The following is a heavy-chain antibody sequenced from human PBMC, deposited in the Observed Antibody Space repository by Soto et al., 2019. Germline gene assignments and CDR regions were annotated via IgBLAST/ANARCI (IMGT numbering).Heavy chain of an antibody. D-gene: IGHD3-22*01. V-gene: IGHV4-59*01. Sequence: SETLSLTCTVSGGSISSYYWSWIRQPPGGGLEWIGYIYYSGSTNYNPSLKSRVTISVDTSTNRFSLRLSSVTAADTAMYYCARLTYYDSTGYFDYWGQGTLVTVSS. CDR3: ARLTYYDSTGYFDY. CDR1: GGSISSYY. J-gene: IGHJ4*02. CDR2: IYYSGST.